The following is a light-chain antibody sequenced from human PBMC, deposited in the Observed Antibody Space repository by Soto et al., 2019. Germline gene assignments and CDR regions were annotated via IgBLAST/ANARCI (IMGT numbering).Light chain of an antibody. J-gene: IGKJ5*01. CDR1: QSITNN. CDR2: DAS. CDR3: QQYIKWPIT. V-gene: IGKV3D-15*01. Sequence: EIVLTQSPGTLSLSPGERATLSCRASQSITNNYLAWYQQKPGRAPRLLIYDASNRATGIPARFSGSGSGTEFTLTVSSLQSEDFAVYYCQQYIKWPITFGQGTRLEIK.